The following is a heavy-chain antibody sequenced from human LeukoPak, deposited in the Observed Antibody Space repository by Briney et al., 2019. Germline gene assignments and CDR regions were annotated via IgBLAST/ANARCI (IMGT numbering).Heavy chain of an antibody. J-gene: IGHJ4*02. CDR2: IYYTGST. V-gene: IGHV4-59*01. Sequence: KPSETLSLTCAVYGGSFSGYYWSWIRQPPGKALEWIGYIYYTGSTYYNPSLEGRVTISVDTSRNHFSVKLNSVTAADTAVYYCARSQNYYGSGDYWSQGTLVTVSS. CDR1: GGSFSGYY. D-gene: IGHD3-10*01. CDR3: ARSQNYYGSGDY.